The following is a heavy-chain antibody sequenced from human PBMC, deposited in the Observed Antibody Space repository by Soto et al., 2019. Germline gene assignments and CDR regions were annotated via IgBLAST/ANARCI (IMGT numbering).Heavy chain of an antibody. J-gene: IGHJ4*02. CDR2: ISANGQGI. Sequence: PVGSLRLSCAASGFTFNNYAMSWVRQAPGKGLEWVSAISANGQGIYYADSVKGRFIISRDSSKNTVFLHMDSLTAEDTAAYYCAKDRNYPRDQFHNWGQGTLVTVSS. CDR1: GFTFNNYA. V-gene: IGHV3-23*01. CDR3: AKDRNYPRDQFHN. D-gene: IGHD1-7*01.